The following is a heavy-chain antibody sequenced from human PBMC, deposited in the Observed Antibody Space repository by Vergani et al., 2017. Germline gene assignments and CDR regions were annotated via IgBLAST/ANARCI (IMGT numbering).Heavy chain of an antibody. CDR1: GGSFSGYY. CDR2: INQSGST. CDR3: ARGPILWWRFFDY. D-gene: IGHD2-21*01. V-gene: IGHV4-34*01. Sequence: QVQLQQWGAGLLKPSETLSLTCAVYGGSFSGYYWSWIRQPPGKGLEWIGEINQSGSTNYNPSLKSRVTISVDTSKNQFSLKLSSVTAADTAVYYCARGPILWWRFFDYWGQGTLVTVSS. J-gene: IGHJ4*02.